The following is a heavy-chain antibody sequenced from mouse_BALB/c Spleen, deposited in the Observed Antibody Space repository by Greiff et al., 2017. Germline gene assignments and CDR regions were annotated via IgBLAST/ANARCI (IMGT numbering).Heavy chain of an antibody. D-gene: IGHD1-1*02. V-gene: IGHV2-9*02. Sequence: VQLQESGPGLVAPSQSLSITCTVSGFSLTSYGVHWVRQPPGKGLEWLGVIWAGGSTNYNSALMSRLSISKDNSKSQVFLKMNSLQTDDTAMYYCARSRSKWSYAMDYWGQGTSVTVSS. CDR3: ARSRSKWSYAMDY. CDR2: IWAGGST. CDR1: GFSLTSYG. J-gene: IGHJ4*01.